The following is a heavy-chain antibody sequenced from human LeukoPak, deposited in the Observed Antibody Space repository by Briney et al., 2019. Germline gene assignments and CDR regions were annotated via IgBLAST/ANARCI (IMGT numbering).Heavy chain of an antibody. V-gene: IGHV4-59*01. CDR3: VRGGPHSSSSGNFDY. CDR2: IYYSGST. CDR1: GGSISSYY. J-gene: IGHJ4*02. D-gene: IGHD6-6*01. Sequence: SETLSLTCTVSGGSISSYYWSWIRQPPGKGLEWIGYIYYSGSTNYNPSLKSRVTISVDTSKNQFSLKLSSVTAADTAVYYCVRGGPHSSSSGNFDYWGQGTLVTVSS.